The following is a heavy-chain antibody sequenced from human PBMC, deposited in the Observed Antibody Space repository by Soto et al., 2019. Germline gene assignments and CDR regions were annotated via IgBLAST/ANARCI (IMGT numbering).Heavy chain of an antibody. V-gene: IGHV1-18*01. CDR2: INTYNGMT. CDR3: DTSPRGEMATD. D-gene: IGHD5-12*01. Sequence: QVQLVQSGGEVKKPGASVTVSCKASGYTFINYHITWVRQAPGQGLEWMAWINTYNGMTDYAQKFQGRVTMTRDTATSTAYMELRNLGADDPAVYFCDTSPRGEMATDWGPGPLVTVSS. J-gene: IGHJ4*02. CDR1: GYTFINYH.